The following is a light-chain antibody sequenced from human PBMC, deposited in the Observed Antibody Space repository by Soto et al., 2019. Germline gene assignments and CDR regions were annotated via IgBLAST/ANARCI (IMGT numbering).Light chain of an antibody. CDR1: QSIGSY. CDR2: AAS. CDR3: QQSDRTPPT. J-gene: IGKJ1*01. Sequence: DIQMTQSPSSMSASVGARVTITCRARQSIGSYLNWYQQLPGKAPKLLIYAASSLQSGVPSRLSGSGSGTDFTLTISSLQPEDFATYYCQQSDRTPPTFGQGTKVDIK. V-gene: IGKV1-39*01.